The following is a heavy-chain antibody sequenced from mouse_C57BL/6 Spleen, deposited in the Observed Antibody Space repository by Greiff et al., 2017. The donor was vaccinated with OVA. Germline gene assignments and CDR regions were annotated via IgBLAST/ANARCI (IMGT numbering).Heavy chain of an antibody. CDR2: IYPGDGDT. CDR3: ASSLAWFAY. CDR1: GYAFSSSW. J-gene: IGHJ3*01. Sequence: QVQLQQSGPELVKPGASVKISCKASGYAFSSSWMNWVKQRPGKGLEWIGRIYPGDGDTNYNGKFKGKATLTADKSSSTAYMQLSSLTSEDSAVYFCASSLAWFAYWGQGTLVTVSA. V-gene: IGHV1-82*01.